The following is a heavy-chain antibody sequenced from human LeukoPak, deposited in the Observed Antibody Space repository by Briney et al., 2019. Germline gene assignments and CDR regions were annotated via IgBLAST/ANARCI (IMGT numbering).Heavy chain of an antibody. CDR1: GYTFTGYY. V-gene: IGHV1-2*02. J-gene: IGHJ6*03. Sequence: ASVKVSCKASGYTFTGYYVHWVRQAPGQGLEWMGWINPNGGGTNYAQKFQGRVTMTRDTSISTAYMELSRLRSDDTAVYYCARDLGIDCSGGSCYSQPPYYMDVWGKGTTVTVSS. CDR3: ARDLGIDCSGGSCYSQPPYYMDV. D-gene: IGHD2-15*01. CDR2: INPNGGGT.